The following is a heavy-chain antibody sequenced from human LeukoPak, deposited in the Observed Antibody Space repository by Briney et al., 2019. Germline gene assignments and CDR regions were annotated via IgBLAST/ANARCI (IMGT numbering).Heavy chain of an antibody. V-gene: IGHV4-39*01. D-gene: IGHD6-13*01. Sequence: SETLSLTCTVSGGSISSSSYYWGWIRQPPGKGLEWIGSIYYSGSTYYNPSLKSRVTISVDTSKNQFSLKLSSVTAADTAVYYCARHLFPGIAAAGTEDYYYYGMDVWGQGTTVTVSS. CDR2: IYYSGST. CDR1: GGSISSSSYY. J-gene: IGHJ6*02. CDR3: ARHLFPGIAAAGTEDYYYYGMDV.